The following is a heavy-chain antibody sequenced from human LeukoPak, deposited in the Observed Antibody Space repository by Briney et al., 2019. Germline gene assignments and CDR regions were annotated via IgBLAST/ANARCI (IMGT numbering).Heavy chain of an antibody. CDR3: ASPRITIIRGVTPCDFYGMDV. Sequence: PSETLSLTCAVYGGSFSGYYWSWIRQPPGKGLEWIAEINHSGSTNYNPSLKSRVTISVDTSKNQFSLKLSSVTAADTAVYYCASPRITIIRGVTPCDFYGMDVWVKGTTVTVSS. J-gene: IGHJ6*04. V-gene: IGHV4-34*01. CDR2: INHSGST. D-gene: IGHD3-10*01. CDR1: GGSFSGYY.